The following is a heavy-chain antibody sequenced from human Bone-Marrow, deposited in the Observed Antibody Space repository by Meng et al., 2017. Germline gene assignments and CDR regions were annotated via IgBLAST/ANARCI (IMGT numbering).Heavy chain of an antibody. D-gene: IGHD5-18*01. J-gene: IGHJ4*02. Sequence: QVQLQESGPGLVKPSQTLSLTCTVSGGPISSGGYYWSWIRQHPGKGLEWIGYIYYSGSTYYNPSLKSRVTISVDTSMNQFSLKMTSVTAADTAVYYCARDRSGYSLFDYWGQGTLVTVSS. CDR3: ARDRSGYSLFDY. V-gene: IGHV4-31*03. CDR2: IYYSGST. CDR1: GGPISSGGYY.